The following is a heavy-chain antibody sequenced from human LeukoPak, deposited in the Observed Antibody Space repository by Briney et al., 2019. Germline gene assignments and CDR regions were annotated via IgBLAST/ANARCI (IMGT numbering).Heavy chain of an antibody. Sequence: ASVKVSCKASGYIFTSYYMHWVRQAPGQGLEWMGLINPSGGSTSYAQKFQGRVTMTRDTSTSTVYMELSSLRSEDTAVYYCARDRGEKLANNWFDPWGQGTLVTVSS. CDR3: ARDRGEKLANNWFDP. CDR2: INPSGGST. D-gene: IGHD6-13*01. J-gene: IGHJ5*02. V-gene: IGHV1-46*01. CDR1: GYIFTSYY.